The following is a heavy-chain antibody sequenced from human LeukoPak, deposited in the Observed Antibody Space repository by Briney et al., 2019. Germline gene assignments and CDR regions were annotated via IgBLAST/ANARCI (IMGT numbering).Heavy chain of an antibody. CDR2: IYHSGST. V-gene: IGHV4-30-2*01. CDR3: ARASPTLYGMDV. J-gene: IGHJ6*02. D-gene: IGHD2/OR15-2a*01. CDR1: GGSISSGGYS. Sequence: TLSLTCTVSGGSISSGGYSWSWIRQPPGKGLEWIGYIYHSGSTYYNPSLKSRVTISVDRSKNQFSLELSSVTAADTAVYCCARASPTLYGMDVWGQGTTVTVSS.